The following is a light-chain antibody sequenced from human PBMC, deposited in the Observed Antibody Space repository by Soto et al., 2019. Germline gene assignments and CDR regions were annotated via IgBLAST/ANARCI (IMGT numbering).Light chain of an antibody. CDR3: QQYDDWPGYT. CDR2: GAS. CDR1: QSVNSK. Sequence: EMVMTQSPVTLSVSPGERATLSCRASQSVNSKLAWYQQKPGQAPRLLIYGASTRAAGIPDRFSGSGSGTDFTLTISSLQSEDFAVYYCQQYDDWPGYTFGQVTKLEIK. J-gene: IGKJ2*01. V-gene: IGKV3-15*01.